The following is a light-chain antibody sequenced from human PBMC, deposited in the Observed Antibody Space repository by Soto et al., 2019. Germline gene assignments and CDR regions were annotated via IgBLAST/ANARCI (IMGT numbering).Light chain of an antibody. CDR1: QSISNN. V-gene: IGKV3-15*01. CDR3: QHYDDWPE. Sequence: IGITKSLATLSVSQEERATLSCRASQSISNNLAWYQQKPGQAPRLLIYGASIRATGIPARFSGSGSATDFTLTISSLQSEDFAVYYCQHYDDWPEFGQGTKVDIK. CDR2: GAS. J-gene: IGKJ1*01.